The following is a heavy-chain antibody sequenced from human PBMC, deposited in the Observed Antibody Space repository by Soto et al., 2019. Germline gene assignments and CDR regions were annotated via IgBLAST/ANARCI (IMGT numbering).Heavy chain of an antibody. J-gene: IGHJ6*02. D-gene: IGHD2-2*01. CDR2: ISDGGST. V-gene: IGHV4-59*01. Sequence: QVQLRESGPGLLKPSETLSLTCNVSGSSIFTYYWSWIRQSPGKGLDWSGYISDGGSTNYNPSLSRRLTISVDTSKKQVSPELTSVSAADTATYLGAEFCSISICPEDHYFGLEVCGQGTTVTVS. CDR3: AEFCSISICPEDHYFGLEV. CDR1: GSSIFTYY.